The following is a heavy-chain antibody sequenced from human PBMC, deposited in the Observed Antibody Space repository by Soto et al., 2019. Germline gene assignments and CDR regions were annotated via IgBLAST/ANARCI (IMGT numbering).Heavy chain of an antibody. V-gene: IGHV3-23*01. D-gene: IGHD3-10*01. Sequence: GGSLRLSCAASGFTFSSYAMSWARQAPWKGLEWVSAVSGSGGTTYYADSVKGRFTISRDNSKNTLYLQMNSLRAEDTAVYYCAKPCNGSGNYCKYYYXMDVWGQGTTVTVSS. CDR3: AKPCNGSGNYCKYYYXMDV. J-gene: IGHJ6*02. CDR1: GFTFSSYA. CDR2: VSGSGGTT.